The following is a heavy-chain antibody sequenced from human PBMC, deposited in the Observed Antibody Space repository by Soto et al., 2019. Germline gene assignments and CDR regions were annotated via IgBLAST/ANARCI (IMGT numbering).Heavy chain of an antibody. CDR2: ISSNTKMI. Sequence: GGSLRLSCVASGLTLSDYYMTWIRQAPGRGLEWVAYISSNTKMIFYSDSVKGRFTISRDNAKNALFLEMSGLRVEDSATYYCAGSGPIPAYDSSGSRKYGFSVWDPGTKVTV. V-gene: IGHV3-11*01. D-gene: IGHD3-22*01. CDR1: GLTLSDYY. CDR3: AGSGPIPAYDSSGSRKYGFSV. J-gene: IGHJ3*01.